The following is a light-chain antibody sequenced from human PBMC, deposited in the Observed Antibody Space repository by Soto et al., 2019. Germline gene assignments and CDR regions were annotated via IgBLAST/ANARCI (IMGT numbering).Light chain of an antibody. CDR1: QSVSTT. Sequence: EIVMTQCPPTLSLSPGQRGSLCCVASQSVSTTVAWYHQKPGQAPRLLVYGASTRATGIPARFSSSGAGTDFTLTITSLQSEDFGVYFCQQYKDWPTTFGQGTKVDIK. CDR3: QQYKDWPTT. J-gene: IGKJ1*01. CDR2: GAS. V-gene: IGKV3-15*01.